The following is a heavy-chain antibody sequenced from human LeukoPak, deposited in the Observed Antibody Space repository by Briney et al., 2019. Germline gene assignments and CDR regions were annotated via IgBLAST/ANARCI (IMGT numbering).Heavy chain of an antibody. CDR2: ISYDGSNK. V-gene: IGHV3-30*04. J-gene: IGHJ4*02. Sequence: GGSLRLSCAASGFTFRSYAMHWVRQAPGKGLEWEAAISYDGSNKKYADSVKGRFTISRDNSKNTLYLQMNSLRAEDTAVYYCAKDRRPNNYYASGSDYWGQGTLVTVSS. CDR3: AKDRRPNNYYASGSDY. CDR1: GFTFRSYA. D-gene: IGHD3-10*01.